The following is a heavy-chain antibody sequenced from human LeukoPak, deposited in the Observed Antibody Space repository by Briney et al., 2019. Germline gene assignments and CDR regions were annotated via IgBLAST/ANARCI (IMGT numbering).Heavy chain of an antibody. J-gene: IGHJ5*02. Sequence: GGSLRLSCAASGFTFNNYYMSWIRRAPGKGLEWISYISISGYSTYYADSVKGRFTISRDNAKNSLYLQMNNLRPEDTAFYYCARRYDFWSGYYGWFDPWGQGTLVTVSS. CDR3: ARRYDFWSGYYGWFDP. D-gene: IGHD3-3*01. CDR2: ISISGYST. CDR1: GFTFNNYY. V-gene: IGHV3-11*04.